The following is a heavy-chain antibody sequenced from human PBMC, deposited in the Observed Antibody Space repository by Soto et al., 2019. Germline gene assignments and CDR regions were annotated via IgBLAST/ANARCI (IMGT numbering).Heavy chain of an antibody. J-gene: IGHJ4*02. CDR3: ARDRGYSYGGTMRYFDY. CDR1: GGSISSGGYY. V-gene: IGHV4-31*02. CDR2: IYYSGST. Sequence: PSETLSLTCTVSGGSISSGGYYWSWIRQHPGKGLEWIGYIYYSGSTYYNPSLKSRVTISVDTSKNQFSLKLSSVTAADTAVYYCARDRGYSYGGTMRYFDYWGQGTLVTVSS. D-gene: IGHD5-18*01.